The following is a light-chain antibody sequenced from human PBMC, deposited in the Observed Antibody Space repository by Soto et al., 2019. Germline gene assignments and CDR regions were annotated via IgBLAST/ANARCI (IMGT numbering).Light chain of an antibody. CDR1: QSLVHSAGNNY. V-gene: IGKV2-24*01. CDR2: QSS. J-gene: IGKJ3*01. CDR3: MQGIQCRFL. Sequence: DIVMTQTPLSSPVTLGQPASISRRSSQSLVHSAGNNYLTWLLQRPGQPPRLLIYQSSNRFSGVPDRFSGSGAGKDFPGKISRVEAEDGGVYYCMQGIQCRFLLGRGTTVDIK.